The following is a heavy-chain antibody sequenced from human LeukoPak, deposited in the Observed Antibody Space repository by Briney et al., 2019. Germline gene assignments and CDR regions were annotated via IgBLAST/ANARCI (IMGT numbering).Heavy chain of an antibody. CDR1: GFSFSNSW. CDR2: THPDGSEK. V-gene: IGHV3-7*01. Sequence: PGGSLRLSCVGYGFSFSNSWMNWVRQAPGKGLEWVASTHPDGSEKFYVDSVKGRFTISRDNAKDSLYLQMNSLRAEDTAVYYCARDRGYTSFGYWGQGTLVTVSS. J-gene: IGHJ4*02. CDR3: ARDRGYTSFGY. D-gene: IGHD5-18*01.